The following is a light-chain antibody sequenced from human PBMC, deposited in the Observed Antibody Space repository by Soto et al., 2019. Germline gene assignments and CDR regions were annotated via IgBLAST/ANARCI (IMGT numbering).Light chain of an antibody. CDR3: SSYAGSNNLYV. CDR2: EVT. V-gene: IGLV2-8*01. Sequence: SVVTQPPSAAGSPGQSVPISCTGTRSDVGGYSYVSWYQRHPGKAPKLMIYEVTKRPSGVPDRFSGSKSGNTASLTVSGLQAEDEADYYCSSYAGSNNLYVFGTGTKVTV. J-gene: IGLJ1*01. CDR1: RSDVGGYSY.